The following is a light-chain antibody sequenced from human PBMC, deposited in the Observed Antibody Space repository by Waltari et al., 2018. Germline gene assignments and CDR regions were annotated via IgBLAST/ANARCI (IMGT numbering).Light chain of an antibody. CDR3: STWDDSLSGVL. Sequence: QPVLTQPPSASGTPGQRVTISCSGRHSNIGANTVKWYQQLPGTAPKLLIYSDNRRFSGVPDPFSASKSGTSPSLPISGLQSEDEAAYYCSTWDDSLSGVLFGEGTKLTVV. V-gene: IGLV1-44*01. CDR2: SDN. J-gene: IGLJ2*01. CDR1: HSNIGANT.